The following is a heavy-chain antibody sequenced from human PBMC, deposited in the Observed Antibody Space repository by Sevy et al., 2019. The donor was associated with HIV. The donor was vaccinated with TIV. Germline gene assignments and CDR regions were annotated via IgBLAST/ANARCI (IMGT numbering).Heavy chain of an antibody. CDR2: ISGSGGST. CDR3: AKDRVGATVGVFDY. J-gene: IGHJ4*02. CDR1: GFTFSSYA. Sequence: GGSLRLSCAASGFTFSSYAMSWVRQAPGKGLEWVSAISGSGGSTYYADSVKGRFTISRDNSKNTLYLQMNSLRAEDTSVSYCAKDRVGATVGVFDYWGQGTLVTVSS. D-gene: IGHD1-26*01. V-gene: IGHV3-23*01.